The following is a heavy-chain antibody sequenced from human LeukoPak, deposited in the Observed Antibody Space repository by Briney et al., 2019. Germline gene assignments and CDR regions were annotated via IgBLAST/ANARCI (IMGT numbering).Heavy chain of an antibody. CDR2: IGAYNGNT. CDR3: ARDVGSIRKYCSSTSCYEVDY. Sequence: ASVKVSCKASGYTFSSYCISWVRQAPGQGLEWMGWIGAYNGNTDYAQKLQGRVTMTTDTSKRTAYMELRSLRSDDTAVYYCARDVGSIRKYCSSTSCYEVDYWGQGTLVTVSS. J-gene: IGHJ4*02. D-gene: IGHD2-2*01. CDR1: GYTFSSYC. V-gene: IGHV1-18*01.